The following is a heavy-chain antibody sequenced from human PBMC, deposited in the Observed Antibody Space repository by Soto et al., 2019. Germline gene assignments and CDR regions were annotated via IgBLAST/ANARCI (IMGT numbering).Heavy chain of an antibody. D-gene: IGHD6-13*01. V-gene: IGHV4-34*01. CDR2: INHIGST. CDR1: GGSFSGYY. Sequence: SETLSLTCGVYGGSFSGYYWSWSRQPPGKGLEWLGEINHIGSTTYNSALKSRVTMSIDTSKKQFSLKLTSVTAADTAVYYCASGIRGIGAAGAVAWFDPWGQGTLVTVSS. J-gene: IGHJ5*02. CDR3: ASGIRGIGAAGAVAWFDP.